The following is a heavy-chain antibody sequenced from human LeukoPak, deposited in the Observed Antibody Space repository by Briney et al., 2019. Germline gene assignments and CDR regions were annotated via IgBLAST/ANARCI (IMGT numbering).Heavy chain of an antibody. J-gene: IGHJ4*02. V-gene: IGHV4-59*08. D-gene: IGHD3-10*01. CDR3: ARLRRGAVDY. CDR1: GGSISSYY. CDR2: IYYSGST. Sequence: PETLSLTCTVSGGSISSYYWSWIRQPPGKGLEWIGYIYYSGSTNYNPSLKSRVTISVDTSKNQFSLKLSSVTAADTAVYYCARLRRGAVDYWGQGTLVTVSS.